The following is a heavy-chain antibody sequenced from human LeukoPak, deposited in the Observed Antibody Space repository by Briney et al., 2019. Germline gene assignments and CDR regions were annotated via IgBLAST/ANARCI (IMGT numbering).Heavy chain of an antibody. CDR3: ARDTLIAAPKTGTVTRIGWFDT. D-gene: IGHD6-13*01. V-gene: IGHV3-33*08. CDR2: IWYDGSYK. CDR1: GFTFSSYG. J-gene: IGHJ5*02. Sequence: GGSLRLSCAASGFTFSSYGMHWVRQAPGKGLEWVAVIWYDGSYKSYGDSVKGRFTISRDNSKNTLFLQMNSLRADDTAVYYCARDTLIAAPKTGTVTRIGWFDTWGQGTLVTVSS.